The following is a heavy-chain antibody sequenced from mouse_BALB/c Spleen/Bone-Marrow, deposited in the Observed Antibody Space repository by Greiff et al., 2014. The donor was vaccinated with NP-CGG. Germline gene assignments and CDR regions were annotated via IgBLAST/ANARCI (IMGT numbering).Heavy chain of an antibody. CDR3: ARWKDGYYSWFAY. J-gene: IGHJ3*01. D-gene: IGHD2-3*01. CDR2: INPNNGGT. CDR1: GYTFTEYT. V-gene: IGHV1-18*01. Sequence: LVESGASVKISCKTSGYTFTEYTMHWVKQSHGKSLEWIGGINPNNGGTSYNQKFKGKATLTVDKSSSTAYMELRSLTSEDSAVYYCARWKDGYYSWFAYWGQGTLVTVSA.